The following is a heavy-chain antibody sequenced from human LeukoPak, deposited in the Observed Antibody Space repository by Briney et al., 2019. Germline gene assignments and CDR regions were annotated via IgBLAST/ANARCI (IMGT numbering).Heavy chain of an antibody. V-gene: IGHV3-11*01. CDR3: AKSRVSTSGSCDY. J-gene: IGHJ4*02. CDR2: ISSSGSTI. Sequence: PGGSLRLSCAASGFTFSDYYMSWIRQAPGKGLEWVSYISSSGSTIYYADSVKGRFTISRDNSKNTLFLQMSSLTAEDTALYYCAKSRVSTSGSCDYWGQGTLVTVSS. CDR1: GFTFSDYY. D-gene: IGHD3-10*01.